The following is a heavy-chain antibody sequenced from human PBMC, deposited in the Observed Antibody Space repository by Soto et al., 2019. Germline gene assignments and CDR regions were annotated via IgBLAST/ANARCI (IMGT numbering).Heavy chain of an antibody. Sequence: GGSLRLSCAASGFTFSSYGMHWVRQAPGKGLEWVAVISYDGSNKYYADSVKGRFTISRDNSKNTLYLQMNSLRAEDTAVYYCAKLGGFPLYCSSTSCYPGAYYYYGMDVWGQGTTVTVSS. CDR3: AKLGGFPLYCSSTSCYPGAYYYYGMDV. CDR1: GFTFSSYG. J-gene: IGHJ6*02. D-gene: IGHD2-2*01. CDR2: ISYDGSNK. V-gene: IGHV3-30*18.